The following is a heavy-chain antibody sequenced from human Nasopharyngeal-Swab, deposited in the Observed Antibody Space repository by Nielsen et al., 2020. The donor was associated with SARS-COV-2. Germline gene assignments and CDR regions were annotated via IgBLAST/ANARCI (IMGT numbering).Heavy chain of an antibody. D-gene: IGHD4-17*01. CDR3: ARARGAYGDYYYYYYTDV. CDR2: TYNRSKWYN. Sequence: WIRQCPSRGLELRGRTYNRSKWYNDYAVTGKSRITINPYTSKNQFSLHLNSVTPEDTAVYYCARARGAYGDYYYYYYTDVWGKGTTVTVSS. V-gene: IGHV6-1*01. J-gene: IGHJ6*03.